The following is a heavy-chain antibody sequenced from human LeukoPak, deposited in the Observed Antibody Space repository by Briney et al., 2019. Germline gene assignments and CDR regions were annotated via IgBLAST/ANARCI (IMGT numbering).Heavy chain of an antibody. D-gene: IGHD3-22*01. CDR2: ISGSGGRT. V-gene: IGHV3-23*01. CDR3: ANSHDSSGYYPAHNDY. Sequence: GGSLRLSCAASGFTFSSYAMSWVRQAPGKGLEWVSAISGSGGRTYYADSVKGRFTISRDNSKNTLYLQMNSLRAEDTAVYYCANSHDSSGYYPAHNDYWGQGTLVTVSS. CDR1: GFTFSSYA. J-gene: IGHJ4*02.